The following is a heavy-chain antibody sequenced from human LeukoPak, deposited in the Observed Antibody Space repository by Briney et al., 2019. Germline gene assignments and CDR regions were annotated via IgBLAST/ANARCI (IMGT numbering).Heavy chain of an antibody. V-gene: IGHV1-69*04. J-gene: IGHJ6*02. CDR2: IIPILGIA. D-gene: IGHD2-15*01. CDR1: GGTFSSYA. Sequence: SVKVSCKASGGTFSSYAISWVRQAPGQGLEWMGRIIPILGIANHAQKFQGRVTITADKSTSTAYMELSSLRSEDTAVYYCARAGCSGGSCYPFGMDVWGQGTTVTVSS. CDR3: ARAGCSGGSCYPFGMDV.